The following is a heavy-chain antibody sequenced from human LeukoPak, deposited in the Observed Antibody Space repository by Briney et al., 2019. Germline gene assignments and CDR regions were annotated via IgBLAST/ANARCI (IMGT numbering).Heavy chain of an antibody. D-gene: IGHD5-18*01. V-gene: IGHV3-21*01. CDR1: GFTFSSYS. CDR2: ISSSSSYI. J-gene: IGHJ5*02. CDR3: AGDSRGEGGTYSWIQLWPRSPAGVGWFDP. Sequence: GGSLRLSCAASGFTFSSYSMNWVRQAPGKGLEWVSSISSSSSYIYYADSVKGRFTISRDNAKNSLYLQMNSLRAEDTAVYYCAGDSRGEGGTYSWIQLWPRSPAGVGWFDPWGQGTLVTVSS.